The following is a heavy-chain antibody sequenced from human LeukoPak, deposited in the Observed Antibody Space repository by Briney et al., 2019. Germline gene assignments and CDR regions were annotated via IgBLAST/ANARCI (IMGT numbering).Heavy chain of an antibody. V-gene: IGHV1-2*02. D-gene: IGHD3-3*01. Sequence: ASVKVSCKASGYTFSDYYMHWVRQAPGQGLEWMGWINPSNGVTDYAQKFQGRVTMTRDTSISTIYMELSRLRSDDTAVFYCATGRYDFWSGHTTVFDYWGQGTLVTVSS. CDR3: ATGRYDFWSGHTTVFDY. CDR1: GYTFSDYY. CDR2: INPSNGVT. J-gene: IGHJ4*02.